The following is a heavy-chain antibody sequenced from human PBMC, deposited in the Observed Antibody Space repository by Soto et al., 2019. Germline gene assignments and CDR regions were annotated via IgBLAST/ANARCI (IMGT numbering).Heavy chain of an antibody. CDR3: ARDRFDARITIFGVVDPYYYYGMDV. CDR2: INPSGGST. Sequence: GASVKVSCKASGYTFTSYYMHWVRQAPGQGLEWMGIINPSGGSTSYAQKFQGRVTMTRDTSTSTVYMELRSLRSEDTAVYYCARDRFDARITIFGVVDPYYYYGMDVWGQGTTVTVSS. D-gene: IGHD3-3*01. CDR1: GYTFTSYY. V-gene: IGHV1-46*01. J-gene: IGHJ6*02.